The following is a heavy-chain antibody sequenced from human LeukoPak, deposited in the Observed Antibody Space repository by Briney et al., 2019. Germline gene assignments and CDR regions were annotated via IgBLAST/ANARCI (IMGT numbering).Heavy chain of an antibody. CDR1: GFTFSSYA. J-gene: IGHJ4*02. D-gene: IGHD3-16*01. Sequence: GGSLRLSCAASGFTFSSYAMSWVRQAPGKGLEWVSAISGSGASTYYADSVKGRFTISRDNSRDTLYLQMNSLRAEDTAVYYCAKGYYDYVWGSYYFDYWGQGTLVTVSS. CDR2: ISGSGAST. V-gene: IGHV3-23*01. CDR3: AKGYYDYVWGSYYFDY.